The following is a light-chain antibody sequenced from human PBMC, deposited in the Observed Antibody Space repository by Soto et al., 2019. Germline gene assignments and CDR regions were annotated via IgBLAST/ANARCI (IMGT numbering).Light chain of an antibody. Sequence: QSVLTRPPSVSGAPGQRVTISCSGSSSNIGAGYDVQWYRQFPGTVPKLIIYANSDRPSGVPDRFSGSKSGTSASLAITGLQAEDQADYYCQSSDRSLIVSKVFGTGTKVTVL. J-gene: IGLJ1*01. CDR3: QSSDRSLIVSKV. CDR1: SSNIGAGYD. CDR2: ANS. V-gene: IGLV1-40*01.